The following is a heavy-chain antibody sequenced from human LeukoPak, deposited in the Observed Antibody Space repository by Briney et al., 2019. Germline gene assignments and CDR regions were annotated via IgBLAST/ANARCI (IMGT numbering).Heavy chain of an antibody. J-gene: IGHJ4*02. Sequence: GGSLRLSCAASGFTVSSNYMSWVRQAPGKGLEWVSIIYSGGSTFYADSLKGRFTISRDNSKNTLYLQMNSLRAEDTAVYYCARETYYGSGSYSDFALDYWGQGTLVTVSS. CDR3: ARETYYGSGSYSDFALDY. CDR1: GFTVSSNY. V-gene: IGHV3-53*01. D-gene: IGHD3-10*01. CDR2: IYSGGST.